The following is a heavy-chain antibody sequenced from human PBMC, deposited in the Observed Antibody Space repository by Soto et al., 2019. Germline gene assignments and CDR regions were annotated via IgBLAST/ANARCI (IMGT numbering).Heavy chain of an antibody. D-gene: IGHD1-26*01. Sequence: GASVKVSCKASGGTFSSYAISWVRQAPGQGLEWMGGIIPIFGTANYAQKFQGRVTITADESTSTAYMELSSLRSEDTAVYYCARGYSGSFVAAFDIWGQGTMVTVSS. V-gene: IGHV1-69*13. CDR3: ARGYSGSFVAAFDI. J-gene: IGHJ3*02. CDR1: GGTFSSYA. CDR2: IIPIFGTA.